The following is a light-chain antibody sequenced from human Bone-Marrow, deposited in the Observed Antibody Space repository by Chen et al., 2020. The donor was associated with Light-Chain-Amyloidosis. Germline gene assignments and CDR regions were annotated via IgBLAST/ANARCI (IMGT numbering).Light chain of an antibody. J-gene: IGLJ1*01. CDR3: SSFTSSSSYV. Sequence: HSAPTQPASLPCAPRHSITHSCPRTSGDVGTYNYVAWYQQHPGKAPKVMIYAGSNRPSGVSNRFSGSKSGNTASLTISGLQAEDEADYYCSSFTSSSSYVFGPGTKVTVL. CDR1: SGDVGTYNY. CDR2: AGS. V-gene: IGLV2-14*01.